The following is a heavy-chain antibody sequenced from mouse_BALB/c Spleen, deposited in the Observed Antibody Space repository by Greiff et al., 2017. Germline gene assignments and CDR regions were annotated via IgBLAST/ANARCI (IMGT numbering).Heavy chain of an antibody. CDR1: GYSFTGYN. V-gene: IGHV1-39*01. Sequence: EVQLQQSGPELEKPGASVKISCKASGYSFTGYNMNWVKQSNGKSLEWIGNIDPYYGGTSYNQKFKGKATLTVDKSSSTAYMQLKSLTSEDSAVYYCASSYGNRLDVDPSYAMDYWGQGTSVTVSS. CDR2: IDPYYGGT. CDR3: ASSYGNRLDVDPSYAMDY. D-gene: IGHD2-1*01. J-gene: IGHJ4*01.